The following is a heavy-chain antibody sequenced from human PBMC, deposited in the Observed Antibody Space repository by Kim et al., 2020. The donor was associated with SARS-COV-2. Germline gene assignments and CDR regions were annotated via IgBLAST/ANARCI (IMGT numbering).Heavy chain of an antibody. D-gene: IGHD6-19*01. CDR2: INWNGGST. Sequence: GGSLRLSCAASGFTFDDYGMSWVRQAPGKGLEWVSGINWNGGSTGYADSVKGRFTISRDNAKNSLYLQMNSLRAEDTALYYCARSIAVAGNVYYYYGMDVWGQGTTVTVSS. V-gene: IGHV3-20*04. CDR3: ARSIAVAGNVYYYYGMDV. CDR1: GFTFDDYG. J-gene: IGHJ6*02.